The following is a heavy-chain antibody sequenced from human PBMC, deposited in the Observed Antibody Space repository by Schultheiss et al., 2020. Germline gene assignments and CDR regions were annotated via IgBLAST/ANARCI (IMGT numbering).Heavy chain of an antibody. CDR3: ATNPKPHCSGGSCYSAPYYYYYGRDV. Sequence: SVKVSCKASGATFSSYAISWVRQAPGQGPEWMGGIIPIFDTANYAQKFQGRVTITADEFTSTAYMELSSLRSEDTAVYYCATNPKPHCSGGSCYSAPYYYYYGRDVWGRGGTVTVAS. D-gene: IGHD2-15*01. CDR1: GATFSSYA. J-gene: IGHJ6*02. V-gene: IGHV1-69*13. CDR2: IIPIFDTA.